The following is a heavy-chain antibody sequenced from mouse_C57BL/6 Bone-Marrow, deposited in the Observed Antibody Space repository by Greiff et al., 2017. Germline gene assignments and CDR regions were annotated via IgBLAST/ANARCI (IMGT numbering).Heavy chain of an antibody. Sequence: VKVVESGAELVKPGASVKMSCKASGYTFTSYWITWVKQRPGQGLEWIGDIYPGSGSTNYNEKFKSKATLTVDTSSSTAYMQLSSLTSEDSAVYYCARHYYGSSYGDYWGQGTTLTVSS. V-gene: IGHV1-55*01. D-gene: IGHD1-1*01. CDR1: GYTFTSYW. CDR2: IYPGSGST. CDR3: ARHYYGSSYGDY. J-gene: IGHJ2*01.